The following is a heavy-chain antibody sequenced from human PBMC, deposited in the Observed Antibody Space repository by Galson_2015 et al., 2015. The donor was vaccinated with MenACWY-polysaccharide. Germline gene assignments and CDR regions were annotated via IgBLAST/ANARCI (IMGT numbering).Heavy chain of an antibody. V-gene: IGHV3-21*01. CDR3: ARGDQWLENFEY. J-gene: IGHJ4*02. CDR2: ITGSSSYI. Sequence: SLRLSCAASGFTFSRYHFYWVRQSPGEGLEWVSSITGSSSYIYYADSVKGRFTISRDNAKNSLYLQMNSLRAEDTAVYYCARGDQWLENFEYWGQGTLVTVSS. CDR1: GFTFSRYH. D-gene: IGHD5-24*01.